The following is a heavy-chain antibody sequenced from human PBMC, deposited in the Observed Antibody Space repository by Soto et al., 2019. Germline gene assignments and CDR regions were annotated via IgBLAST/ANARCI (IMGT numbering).Heavy chain of an antibody. CDR1: GYSFTSYG. Sequence: QVQLVQSGAEVKEPGASVKVSCKASGYSFTSYGISWVRQAPGQGLEWMGWVTAFKGDTNYAQRFPDRGTMTTEPKTSTDYMELRSLRSDDTAVYYCARDLSWPSDYKELVANWFDPWGQGTLVTVSS. CDR3: ARDLSWPSDYKELVANWFDP. V-gene: IGHV1-18*01. CDR2: VTAFKGDT. J-gene: IGHJ5*02. D-gene: IGHD1-26*01.